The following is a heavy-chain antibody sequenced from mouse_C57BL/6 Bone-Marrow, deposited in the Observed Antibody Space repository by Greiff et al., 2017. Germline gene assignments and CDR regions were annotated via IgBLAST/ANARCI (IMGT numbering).Heavy chain of an antibody. CDR2: IDPENGDT. V-gene: IGHV14-4*01. D-gene: IGHD1-1*01. CDR1: GFNIKDDY. CDR3: TTSITTGVGGCYFDV. Sequence: VQLQQSVAELVRPGASVKLSCTASGFNIKDDYMHWVKQRPEQGLEWIGWIDPENGDTEYASKFQGKATITADTSSNTAYLQRSSLTSEDTAVYYCTTSITTGVGGCYFDVWGTGTTVTVSS. J-gene: IGHJ1*03.